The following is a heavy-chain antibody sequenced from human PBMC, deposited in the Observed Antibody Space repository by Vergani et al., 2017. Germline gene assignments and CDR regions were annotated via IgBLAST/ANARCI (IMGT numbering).Heavy chain of an antibody. CDR1: GFTFSSYA. D-gene: IGHD3-3*01. CDR3: AADPPGDFWGGNSRLDY. V-gene: IGHV3-23*01. J-gene: IGHJ4*02. CDR2: ISGSGGST. Sequence: EVQLLESGGDLVKPGGSLRLSCAASGFTFSSYAMSWVRQAPGKGLEWVSAISGSGGSTYYADSVKGRFTISRDNSTNTLYLQMNSLRAEDTAVYYCAADPPGDFWGGNSRLDYGGQGSLVTVSS.